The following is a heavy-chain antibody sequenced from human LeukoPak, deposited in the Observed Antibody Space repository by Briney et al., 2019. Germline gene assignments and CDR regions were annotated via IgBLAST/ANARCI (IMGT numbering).Heavy chain of an antibody. D-gene: IGHD3-22*01. J-gene: IGHJ2*01. CDR2: IFYSGST. Sequence: TSETLSLTCTVSGGSISSGGYYWSWIRQHPGKGLEWIGYIFYSGSTYYNPSLKSRVTISVDTSKNQFSLKLSSVTAADTAVYYCGRDSRPNYCDSSGYYVPYWYFDLWGRGTLVTVSS. CDR3: GRDSRPNYCDSSGYYVPYWYFDL. V-gene: IGHV4-31*03. CDR1: GGSISSGGYY.